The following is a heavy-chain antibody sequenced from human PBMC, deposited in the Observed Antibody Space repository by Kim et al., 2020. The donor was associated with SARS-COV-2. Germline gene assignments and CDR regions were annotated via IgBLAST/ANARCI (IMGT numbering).Heavy chain of an antibody. D-gene: IGHD3-3*01. J-gene: IGHJ5*02. V-gene: IGHV3-23*01. CDR2: IRGSGRRT. Sequence: GGSLRLSCATSGFSFITYAMSWVRQAPGKGLEWVAAIRGSGRRTYYAESVKGRFTISRDTARRTLLLQMDNLKYGDTAVYYCIKDPTDDFGSGYRHPWG. CDR1: GFSFITYA. CDR3: IKDPTDDFGSGYRHP.